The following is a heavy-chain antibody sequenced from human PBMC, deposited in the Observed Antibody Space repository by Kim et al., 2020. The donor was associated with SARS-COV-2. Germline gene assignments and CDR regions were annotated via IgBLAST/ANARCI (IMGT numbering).Heavy chain of an antibody. V-gene: IGHV4-39*01. CDR3: VSQPSLRYFDWLPLYY. D-gene: IGHD3-9*01. J-gene: IGHJ4*02. CDR1: GGSISSSSYY. CDR2: IYYSGST. Sequence: SETLSLTCTVSGGSISSSSYYWGWIRQPPGKGLEWIGSIYYSGSTYYNPSLKSRVTISVDTSKNQFSLKLSSVTAADTAVYYCVSQPSLRYFDWLPLYYWGQGTLVTVSS.